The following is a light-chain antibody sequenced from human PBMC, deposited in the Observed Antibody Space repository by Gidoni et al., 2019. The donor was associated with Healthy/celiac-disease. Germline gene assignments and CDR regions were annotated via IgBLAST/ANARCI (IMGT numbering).Light chain of an antibody. Sequence: EIVMTQSPATLSVSPGERATLSCRASQSVSSNLAWYQQKPGQAPRLLIYGASTRATGIPARFSGSGSGTEFTLTISSLQSEDFAVYYCQQYNNWPKTVXQXTKVXIK. CDR1: QSVSSN. V-gene: IGKV3-15*01. CDR3: QQYNNWPKT. CDR2: GAS. J-gene: IGKJ1*01.